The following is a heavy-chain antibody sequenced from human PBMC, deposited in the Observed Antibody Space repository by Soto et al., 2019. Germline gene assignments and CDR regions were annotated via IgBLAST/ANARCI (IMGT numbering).Heavy chain of an antibody. J-gene: IGHJ4*02. V-gene: IGHV5-51*01. CDR3: ARHRFSSIWTLDY. CDR1: GYSFTSYW. D-gene: IGHD6-13*01. Sequence: SLKISCKGSGYSFTSYWTGWVRQMPGKGLEWMGIIYPGDSDTRYSPSFQGQVTISADKSISTAYLQWSSLKASDTAMYYCARHRFSSIWTLDYWGQGTLVTVSS. CDR2: IYPGDSDT.